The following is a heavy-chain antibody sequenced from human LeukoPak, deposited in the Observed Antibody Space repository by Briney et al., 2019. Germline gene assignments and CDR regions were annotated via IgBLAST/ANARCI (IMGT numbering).Heavy chain of an antibody. Sequence: GGSLRLSCAASGFTFSSYSMNWVRQAPGKGLEWVSSISSSSSYIYYADSVKGRFTISRDNAKNSLYLQMNSLRAEDTAVYYXXXXXXXSTKYYYYYMDVWGKGTTVTISS. CDR1: GFTFSSYS. D-gene: IGHD2-8*01. J-gene: IGHJ6*03. V-gene: IGHV3-21*01. CDR2: ISSSSSYI. CDR3: XXXXXXSTKYYYYYMDV.